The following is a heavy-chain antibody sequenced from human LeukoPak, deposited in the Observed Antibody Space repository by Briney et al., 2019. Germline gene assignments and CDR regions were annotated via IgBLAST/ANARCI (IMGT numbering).Heavy chain of an antibody. Sequence: GGSLRLSCAASGFPLSSHAMSWVRQAPGKGLEWVSGIGGSGTRTYYADSVKGRFTISRDNSKNTLYLQMNSLRDEDTAVYYCAKDSHWILFDDWGQGTLVTVSS. J-gene: IGHJ4*02. CDR1: GFPLSSHA. D-gene: IGHD2-2*03. V-gene: IGHV3-23*01. CDR2: IGGSGTRT. CDR3: AKDSHWILFDD.